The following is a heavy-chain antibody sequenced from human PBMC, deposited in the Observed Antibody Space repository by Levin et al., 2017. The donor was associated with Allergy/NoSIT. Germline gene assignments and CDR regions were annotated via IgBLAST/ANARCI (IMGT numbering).Heavy chain of an antibody. D-gene: IGHD1-26*01. CDR1: GGSIISYY. Sequence: SETLSLTCTVSGGSIISYYWSWIRQPPGKGLEWIGYIYYSGSTNYNPSLRSRLTLSVDTSENQFSLELSSVTAADTAVYYCARESGTGHSLDYWGQGTLVTVSS. V-gene: IGHV4-59*01. CDR2: IYYSGST. CDR3: ARESGTGHSLDY. J-gene: IGHJ4*02.